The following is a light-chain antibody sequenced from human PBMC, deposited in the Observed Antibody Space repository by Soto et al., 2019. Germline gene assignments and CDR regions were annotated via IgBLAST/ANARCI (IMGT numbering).Light chain of an antibody. CDR1: ESLTSGY. CDR2: GAS. CDR3: QHFRA. J-gene: IGKJ5*01. Sequence: DIVLTQSPGTLSLCPWEIATLSCRASESLTSGYLAWYQQKPGQAPRLLIFGASSRATGIPDRFSGSGSGTDFTLTLSRVEPDDFPVYYRQHFRAFGQGTRLEIK. V-gene: IGKV3-20*01.